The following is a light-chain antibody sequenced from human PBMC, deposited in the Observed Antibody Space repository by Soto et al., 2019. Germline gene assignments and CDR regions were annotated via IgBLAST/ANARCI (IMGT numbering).Light chain of an antibody. Sequence: DIQLTQSPSFLSASVGDRVTITCRASQGISSYLAWYQQKPGKAPKLLIYAASTLQSGVPSRFSGGGSGTNSTLPISSRQPEDFATFSCKKLIVTLHTFGGGTKVEIK. V-gene: IGKV1-9*01. CDR2: AAS. CDR1: QGISSY. J-gene: IGKJ4*01. CDR3: KKLIVTLHT.